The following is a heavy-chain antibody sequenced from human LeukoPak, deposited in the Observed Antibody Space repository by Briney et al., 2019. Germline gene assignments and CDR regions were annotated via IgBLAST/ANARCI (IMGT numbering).Heavy chain of an antibody. D-gene: IGHD3-22*01. CDR3: ARVSELRYDSSGYYYDYFDY. J-gene: IGHJ4*02. Sequence: SETLSLTCTVSGGSISRYYWSWIRQPPGKGLEGIGYICCSGSTNYNPCLKSRVTISVDTSKTQFSLKLSSVTAADTAVYYCARVSELRYDSSGYYYDYFDYWGQGTLVTVSS. CDR2: ICCSGST. V-gene: IGHV4-59*01. CDR1: GGSISRYY.